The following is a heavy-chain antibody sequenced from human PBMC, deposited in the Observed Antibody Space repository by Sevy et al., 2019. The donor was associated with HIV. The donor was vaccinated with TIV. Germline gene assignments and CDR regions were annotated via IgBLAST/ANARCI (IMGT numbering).Heavy chain of an antibody. CDR2: IYIRGTT. J-gene: IGHJ6*02. V-gene: IGHV4-61*02. CDR1: GGTIRSGRYY. Sequence: SETLSLTCNVSGGTIRSGRYYWSWIRQPAGKGLEWIGRIYIRGTTNYNPSLKSRITMSVDTSKNQFSLKLSSVTATDTAVYYCARELSDYGMDVWGQGTTVTVSS. CDR3: ARELSDYGMDV.